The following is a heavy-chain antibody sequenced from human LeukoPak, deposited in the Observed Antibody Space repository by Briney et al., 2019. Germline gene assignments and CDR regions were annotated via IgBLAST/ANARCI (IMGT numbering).Heavy chain of an antibody. J-gene: IGHJ4*02. V-gene: IGHV3-21*01. D-gene: IGHD3-22*01. CDR3: ARIYDSSGFDY. Sequence: MAGGSLRLSCAASGFTFSSYEMNWVRQAPGKGLEWVSSISSSSSYIYYADSVKGRFTISRDNAKNSLYLQMNSLRAEDTAVYYCARIYDSSGFDYWGQGTLVTVSS. CDR1: GFTFSSYE. CDR2: ISSSSSYI.